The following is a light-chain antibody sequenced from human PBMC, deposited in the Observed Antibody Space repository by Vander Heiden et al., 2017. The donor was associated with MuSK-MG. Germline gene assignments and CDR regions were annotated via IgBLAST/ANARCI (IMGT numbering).Light chain of an antibody. J-gene: IGKJ2*01. CDR1: QGITTA. V-gene: IGKV1-13*02. CDR2: HAS. Sequence: AIQLTQFPSSLPASLGDRVIITCRASQGITTALAWYQHKPGKPPHLLIYHASSSDSGVPSRFRGSGSATDFTLSITILHPKDLATYYCQQFDSFPPTLGQGTKLEI. CDR3: QQFDSFPPT.